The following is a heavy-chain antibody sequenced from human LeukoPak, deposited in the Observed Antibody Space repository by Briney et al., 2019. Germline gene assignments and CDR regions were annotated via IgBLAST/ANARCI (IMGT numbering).Heavy chain of an antibody. D-gene: IGHD3-22*01. CDR1: GYTFTSYG. V-gene: IGHV1-18*01. CDR3: ARVVYYDSSGPLEAFDI. J-gene: IGHJ3*02. Sequence: ASVKVSCKASGYTFTSYGISWVRQAPGQGLEWMGWISAYNGNTNYSQKLQGRVTMTTDTSTSTAYMELRSLRSDDTAVYYCARVVYYDSSGPLEAFDIWGQGTMVTVSS. CDR2: ISAYNGNT.